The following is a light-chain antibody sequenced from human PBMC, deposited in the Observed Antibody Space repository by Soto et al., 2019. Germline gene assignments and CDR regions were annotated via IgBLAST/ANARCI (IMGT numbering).Light chain of an antibody. CDR1: QDISNY. CDR2: DAS. CDR3: QQYDNLPPIT. J-gene: IGKJ5*01. Sequence: DIQMTPSPSSLSASVGDRVTITCQASQDISNYLNWYQQKPGKAPKLLICDASNLETGVPSRFSGSGARTDFTFTIISRQPADIATYYFQQYDNLPPITFGQGTRLEIK. V-gene: IGKV1-33*01.